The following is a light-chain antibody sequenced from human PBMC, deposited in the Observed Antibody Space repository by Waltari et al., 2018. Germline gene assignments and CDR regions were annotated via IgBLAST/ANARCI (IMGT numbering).Light chain of an antibody. CDR2: AAA. CDR3: QQAYLIPWT. Sequence: DIQMTQSPSSLSASVGDRVTITCRASQSITTYLNWYQQRPGKAPKLLIYAAARLQTGFPSTSSGSGSGTEFTLTISSLRPEDFATYFCQQAYLIPWTFGQGTKVDFK. CDR1: QSITTY. J-gene: IGKJ1*01. V-gene: IGKV1-39*01.